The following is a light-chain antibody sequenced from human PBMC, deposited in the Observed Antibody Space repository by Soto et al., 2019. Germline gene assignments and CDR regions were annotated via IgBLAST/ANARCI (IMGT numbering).Light chain of an antibody. J-gene: IGKJ4*01. CDR3: QQYDNLPLT. CDR1: QDITNY. V-gene: IGKV1-33*01. Sequence: DIQMTQSPSSLSASVGDRVTITCQASQDITNYLSWYQQKPGKAPKFLIYDASNLETGVPSRFSGSGSGTHFTLTISSVQPEDLAIYYCQQYDNLPLTFGGGTRVEIK. CDR2: DAS.